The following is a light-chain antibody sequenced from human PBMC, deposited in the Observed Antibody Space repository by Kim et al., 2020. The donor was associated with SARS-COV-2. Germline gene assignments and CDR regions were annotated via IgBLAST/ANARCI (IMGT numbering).Light chain of an antibody. J-gene: IGLJ2*01. CDR3: NSRDRNGNHGV. CDR1: SLRNYF. V-gene: IGLV3-19*01. Sequence: SSELTQDPAVSVALGQTVRLTCQGDSLRNYFASWYQQKPGQAPVLVMYNRNNRPSGIPDRFSGSRSGNTASLTITGAQAEDGADYYCNSRDRNGNHGVFGGGTQLTVL. CDR2: NRN.